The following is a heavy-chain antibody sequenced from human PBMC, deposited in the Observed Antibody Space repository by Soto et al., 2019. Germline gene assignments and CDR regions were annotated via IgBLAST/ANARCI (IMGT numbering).Heavy chain of an antibody. V-gene: IGHV4-39*01. CDR2: VYYSGST. D-gene: IGHD3-9*01. CDR1: GGSVSSSSYY. CDR3: GSLEGLATISYYFDY. J-gene: IGHJ4*02. Sequence: QLQLQESGPGLVKPSETLSLTCTVSGGSVSSSSYYWGWVRQPPGKGLEWIGSVYYSGSTYYNPSLESRVTISVDKSKNQFSLKLMSLSAADTAVYYWGSLEGLATISYYFDYWGQGALVTVSS.